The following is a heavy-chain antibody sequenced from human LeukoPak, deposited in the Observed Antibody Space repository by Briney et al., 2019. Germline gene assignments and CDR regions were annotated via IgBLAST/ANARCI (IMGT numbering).Heavy chain of an antibody. Sequence: GGSLRFSCAASGFTFSSYTMNWVRQAPGKGLEGVSSISGSSYYIYYADSVKGRFTISRDNAKNSLYLQMNSLRAEDTAVYYCAKVGAVAASYYYYMDVWGKGTTVTVSS. J-gene: IGHJ6*03. V-gene: IGHV3-21*04. CDR3: AKVGAVAASYYYYMDV. D-gene: IGHD6-19*01. CDR1: GFTFSSYT. CDR2: ISGSSYYI.